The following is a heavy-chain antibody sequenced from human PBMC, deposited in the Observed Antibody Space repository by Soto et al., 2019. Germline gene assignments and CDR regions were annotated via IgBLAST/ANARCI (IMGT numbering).Heavy chain of an antibody. CDR3: ASDRGGAANFDY. V-gene: IGHV1-18*01. Sequence: QVQLVQSGAEVKKPGASVKVSCKASGYTFSTYEISWVRQAPGQGLEWMGWISTYNGNTNYAQKFQGRDTLTTDTPTSTAYMELRSLRSDDTAVYYCASDRGGAANFDYWGQGTLVTVSS. D-gene: IGHD1-26*01. CDR2: ISTYNGNT. J-gene: IGHJ4*02. CDR1: GYTFSTYE.